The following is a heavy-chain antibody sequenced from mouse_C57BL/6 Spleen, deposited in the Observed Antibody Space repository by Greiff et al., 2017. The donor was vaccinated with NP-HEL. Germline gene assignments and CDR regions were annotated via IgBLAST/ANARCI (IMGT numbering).Heavy chain of an antibody. V-gene: IGHV1-19*01. Sequence: EVQLQESGPVLVKPGASVKMSCKASGYTFTDYYMNWVKQSHGKSLEWIGVINPYNGGTSYNQKFKGKATLTVDKSSSTAYMELNSLTSEDSAVYYCARREGYDGWFAYWGQGTLVTVSA. CDR2: INPYNGGT. J-gene: IGHJ3*01. D-gene: IGHD2-2*01. CDR1: GYTFTDYY. CDR3: ARREGYDGWFAY.